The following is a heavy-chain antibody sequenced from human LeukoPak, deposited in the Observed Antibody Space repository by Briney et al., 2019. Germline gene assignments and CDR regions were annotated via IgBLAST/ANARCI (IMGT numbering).Heavy chain of an antibody. CDR3: AYRPPGDESFDI. V-gene: IGHV1-24*01. CDR1: GHTLTGLA. J-gene: IGHJ3*02. Sequence: ASVKVSCKVSGHTLTGLAMHWVRQAPGQGLEWMGGSDPEDGETIYAQKFKGRVTMTEDTATDTAYMELRSLRSEDTAVYYCAYRPPGDESFDIRGQGTLVTVSS. CDR2: SDPEDGET. D-gene: IGHD3-16*01.